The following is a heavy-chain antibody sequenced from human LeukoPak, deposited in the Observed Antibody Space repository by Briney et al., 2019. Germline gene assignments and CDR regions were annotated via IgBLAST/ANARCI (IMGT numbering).Heavy chain of an antibody. J-gene: IGHJ4*02. CDR2: INPNSSNT. CDR3: ATLIAAPGTCDY. V-gene: IGHV1-8*01. CDR1: GYTFTSYD. D-gene: IGHD6-13*01. Sequence: GASVKLSCKASGYTFTSYDINWVRQATGQGLEWMGWINPNSSNTCYAQKFQGRVTMTRNNSKSTLYMEMGSLRSEDTAVYYCATLIAAPGTCDYWGQGTLVTVPS.